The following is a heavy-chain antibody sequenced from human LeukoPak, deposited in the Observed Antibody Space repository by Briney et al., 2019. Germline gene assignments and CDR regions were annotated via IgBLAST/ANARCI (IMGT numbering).Heavy chain of an antibody. J-gene: IGHJ4*02. D-gene: IGHD4-17*01. CDR2: ILYSGST. CDR1: GGSISSYY. Sequence: SETLSLTCTVSGGSISSYYWSWIRQPPGKGLEWIGYILYSGSTKYNPSLNRRVTISLDTSKNQFSLKLNSVTAADTAVYYCARFKMTSVTDWGQGTLVTVSS. V-gene: IGHV4-59*08. CDR3: ARFKMTSVTD.